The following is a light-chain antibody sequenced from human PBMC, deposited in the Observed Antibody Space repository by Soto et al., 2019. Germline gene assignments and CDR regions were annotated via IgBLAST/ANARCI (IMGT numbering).Light chain of an antibody. CDR3: QQYHSYSRT. CDR2: LAS. V-gene: IGKV1-5*03. CDR1: QSISTS. Sequence: DIQMTQSPSTLSGSVGDRVTITCRASQSISTSLAWYQQKPGKAPKLLIYLASSLESGVPARFSGSGSATEFTLSISSLQPDDFATYYCQQYHSYSRTFGQGTKVDI. J-gene: IGKJ1*01.